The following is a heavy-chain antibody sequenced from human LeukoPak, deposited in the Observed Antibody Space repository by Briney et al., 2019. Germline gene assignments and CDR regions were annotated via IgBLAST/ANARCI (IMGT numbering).Heavy chain of an antibody. CDR3: ITDPGEYASH. J-gene: IGHJ4*02. CDR1: GFTFTTAW. V-gene: IGHV3-15*01. D-gene: IGHD3-10*01. CDR2: SISKNNGGTT. Sequence: GGSLRLSCAASGFTFTTAWMSWVRQAPGQGLEWVGRSISKNNGGTTDYAAPVKGRFTISRDDSKNMLYLQMNSLKSEDTAVYYCITDPGEYASHGGQGTLVTVSS.